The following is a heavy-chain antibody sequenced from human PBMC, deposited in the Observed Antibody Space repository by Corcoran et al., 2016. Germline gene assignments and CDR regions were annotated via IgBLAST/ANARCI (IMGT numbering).Heavy chain of an antibody. CDR1: GFTFSSYG. J-gene: IGHJ4*02. Sequence: QVQLVESGGGVVQPGRSLRLSCAASGFTFSSYGMHWVRQAPGKGLEWVAVISYDGSNKYYADSVKGRFTISRDNSKNTLYLQMNSLRAEDTAEYYCAKMTTVVPFDYWGQGTLVTVSS. D-gene: IGHD4-17*01. V-gene: IGHV3-30*18. CDR3: AKMTTVVPFDY. CDR2: ISYDGSNK.